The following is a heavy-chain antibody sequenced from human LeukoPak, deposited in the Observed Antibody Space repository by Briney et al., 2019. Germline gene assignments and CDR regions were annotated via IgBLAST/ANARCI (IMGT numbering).Heavy chain of an antibody. D-gene: IGHD3-10*01. CDR3: ARDNRRSGGSGSWAAFDI. CDR1: GFTFSSYS. Sequence: GGSLRLSCAASGFTFSSYSMNWVRQAPGKGLEYVSAITNNGDSTYHANSVKGRFTISRDNSKNTLYLQMGSLRAEDMVVYYCARDNRRSGGSGSWAAFDIWGQGTMVTVSS. V-gene: IGHV3-64*01. J-gene: IGHJ3*02. CDR2: ITNNGDST.